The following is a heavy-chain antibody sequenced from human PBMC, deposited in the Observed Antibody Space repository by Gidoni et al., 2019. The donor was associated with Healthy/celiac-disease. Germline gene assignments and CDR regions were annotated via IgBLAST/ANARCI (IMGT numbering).Heavy chain of an antibody. CDR3: ARDRDYGFQPSSPRSTPAVGGMDV. J-gene: IGHJ6*02. V-gene: IGHV1-69*01. CDR2: LIPFLGTA. CDR1: GCTFRSYP. D-gene: IGHD4-17*01. Sequence: QFQLVQSGAAVKKPGSSVKSSFRASGCTFRSYPIRWVRQPPGQGLEWMGGLIPFLGTANYAKKCQGRVTINADESTSTAYMELSSLRSEETAVYYCARDRDYGFQPSSPRSTPAVGGMDVWGQGTTVTVSS.